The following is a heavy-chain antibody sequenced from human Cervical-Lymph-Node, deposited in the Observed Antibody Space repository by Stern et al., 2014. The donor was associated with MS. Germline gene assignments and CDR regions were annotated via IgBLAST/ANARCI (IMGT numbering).Heavy chain of an antibody. CDR2: IWYDGSNP. D-gene: IGHD6-13*01. V-gene: IGHV3-33*01. CDR3: ASAYSSSHYYFDY. J-gene: IGHJ4*02. Sequence: VQLLESEGGVVQPGRSLRLSCAASGFSFSRHAMHWVRPAPGKGLAWVALIWYDGSNPYYADSVTGRFTISRDNFKNTLYLEMNSLRAEDTAVYYCASAYSSSHYYFDYWGQGTLVTVSS. CDR1: GFSFSRHA.